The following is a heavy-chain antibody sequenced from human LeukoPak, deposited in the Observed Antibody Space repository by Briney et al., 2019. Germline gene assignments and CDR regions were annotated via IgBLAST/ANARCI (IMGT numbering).Heavy chain of an antibody. CDR1: GGTFSSYS. D-gene: IGHD2-2*01. V-gene: IGHV1-69*06. CDR2: IITIFGTA. CDR3: ASCSSTSCRPYYYYYGMDV. J-gene: IGHJ6*04. Sequence: ASVKLSCKASGGTFSSYSISWVRQAPGQGLEWMGGIITIFGTANYAQKFQGRVTITADKSTSTAYMELSRLRSDDTAVYYCASCSSTSCRPYYYYYGMDVWGKGTTVTVSS.